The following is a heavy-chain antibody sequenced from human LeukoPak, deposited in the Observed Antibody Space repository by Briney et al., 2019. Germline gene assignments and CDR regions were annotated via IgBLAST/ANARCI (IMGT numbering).Heavy chain of an antibody. CDR1: GGSFSGYY. J-gene: IGHJ3*02. CDR3: ARQKIVVVPAANLVWAFDI. D-gene: IGHD2-2*01. CDR2: INHSGST. Sequence: KPSETLSLTCAVYGGSFSGYYWSWIRQPPGKGLEWIGEINHSGSTNYNPSLKSRVTISVDTSKNQFSLKLSSVTAADTAVYYCARQKIVVVPAANLVWAFDIWGQGTMVTVSS. V-gene: IGHV4-34*01.